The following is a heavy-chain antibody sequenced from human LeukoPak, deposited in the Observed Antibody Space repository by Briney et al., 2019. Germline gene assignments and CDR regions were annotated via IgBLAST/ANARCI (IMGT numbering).Heavy chain of an antibody. CDR3: ARGLVGYCSGTSCSHRRSLSMDV. CDR1: GGSFSGYY. J-gene: IGHJ6*03. V-gene: IGHV4-34*01. CDR2: INHSGST. Sequence: SETLSLTCAVYGGSFSGYYWSWIRQPPGKGLEWIGEINHSGSTNYNPSLKSRVTISVDTSKNQFSLKLSSVTAADTAVYYCARGLVGYCSGTSCSHRRSLSMDVWGKGTTVTVSS. D-gene: IGHD2-2*01.